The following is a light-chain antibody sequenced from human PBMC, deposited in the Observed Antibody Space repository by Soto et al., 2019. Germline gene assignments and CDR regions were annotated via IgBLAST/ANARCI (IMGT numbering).Light chain of an antibody. CDR3: QQYKSYSPIT. J-gene: IGKJ5*01. Sequence: DIQMTQSPSSLSASLGDRVTITCRASQNIDNYLNWYQHKPGKAPKLLIYDASNLQSGVPSRFSGSVSGTEFTLTISSLQPDDFATYYCQQYKSYSPITFGQGTQLEIK. CDR2: DAS. CDR1: QNIDNY. V-gene: IGKV1-5*01.